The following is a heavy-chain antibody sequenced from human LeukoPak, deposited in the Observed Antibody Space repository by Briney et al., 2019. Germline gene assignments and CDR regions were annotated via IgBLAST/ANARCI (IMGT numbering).Heavy chain of an antibody. J-gene: IGHJ5*02. D-gene: IGHD3/OR15-3a*01. CDR3: TTVGLGTTPFPRLGWGFDP. V-gene: IGHV1-24*01. CDR2: FDPEDGET. Sequence: ASVKVSCKFSGYTLTELSVDWVRQAPGKGLEWVGGFDPEDGETIYAQKFQGRVTMTEDTSTDTAYMELSSLRSEDTAMYYCTTVGLGTTPFPRLGWGFDPWGQGTLVTVSS. CDR1: GYTLTELS.